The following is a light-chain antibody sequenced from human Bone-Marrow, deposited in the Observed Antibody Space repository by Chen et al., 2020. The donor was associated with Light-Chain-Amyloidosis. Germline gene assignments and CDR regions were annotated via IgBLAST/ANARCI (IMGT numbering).Light chain of an antibody. J-gene: IGLJ3*02. CDR1: NIETKR. V-gene: IGLV3-21*02. Sequence: SYVLTQPPSVSVAPGQTARITCERNNIETKRVHWYQQRPGQAPGVVVYDDSERPSGIPERFSGSNSGNTATLTISRVEAGDEADYYCQVWDSSSDHWVFGGGTKLTVV. CDR2: DDS. CDR3: QVWDSSSDHWV.